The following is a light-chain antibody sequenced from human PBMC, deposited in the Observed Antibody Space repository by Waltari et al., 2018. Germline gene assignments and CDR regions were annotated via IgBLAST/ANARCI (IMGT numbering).Light chain of an antibody. J-gene: IGKJ2*01. CDR2: GAS. CDR3: QHRISWPYT. Sequence: EIVMTQSPATLSVSPGERATLSCRASQSVSSNLAWYQQKPGQAPRLLIYGASTRATGIPARFSGSGSGTEFTLTISSLQSEDFAVYYCQHRISWPYTFGQGTKLQI. CDR1: QSVSSN. V-gene: IGKV3-15*01.